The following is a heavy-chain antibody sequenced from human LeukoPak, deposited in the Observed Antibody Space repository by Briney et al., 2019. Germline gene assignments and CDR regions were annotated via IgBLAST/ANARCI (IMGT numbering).Heavy chain of an antibody. V-gene: IGHV4-30-4*01. CDR1: GGSISSSSYY. CDR2: IYYSGST. CDR3: ARRVYSGYDGAFDI. J-gene: IGHJ3*02. D-gene: IGHD5-12*01. Sequence: SETLSLTCTVSGGSISSSSYYWSWIRQPPGKGLEWIGYIYYSGSTYYNPSLKSRVTISVDTSKNQFSLKLSSVTAADTAVYYCARRVYSGYDGAFDIWGQGTMVTVSS.